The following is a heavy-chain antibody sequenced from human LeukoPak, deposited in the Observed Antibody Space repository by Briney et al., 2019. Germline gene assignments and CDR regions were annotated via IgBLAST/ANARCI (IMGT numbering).Heavy chain of an antibody. Sequence: PSETLSLTCTVSGGSISSYYWSWIRQPPGKGLEWIGYIYYSGSTNYNPSLKSRVTISVDTSKNQFSPKLSSVTAADTAVYYCARQYQLWGGRVFWFDPWGQGTLVTVSS. V-gene: IGHV4-59*01. CDR3: ARQYQLWGGRVFWFDP. D-gene: IGHD2-2*01. CDR2: IYYSGST. CDR1: GGSISSYY. J-gene: IGHJ5*02.